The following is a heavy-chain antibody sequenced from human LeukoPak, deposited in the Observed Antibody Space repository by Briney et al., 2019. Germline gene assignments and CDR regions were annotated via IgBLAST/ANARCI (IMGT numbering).Heavy chain of an antibody. J-gene: IGHJ4*02. CDR1: GYTFTSYG. CDR3: ARVLEDYGDYFFDY. V-gene: IGHV1-18*01. Sequence: ASVKVSCKASGYTFTSYGISWVRQAPGRGLEWMGWISAYNGNTNYAQKLQGRVTMTTDTSTSTAYMELRSLRSDDTAVYYCARVLEDYGDYFFDYWGQGTLVTVSS. D-gene: IGHD4-17*01. CDR2: ISAYNGNT.